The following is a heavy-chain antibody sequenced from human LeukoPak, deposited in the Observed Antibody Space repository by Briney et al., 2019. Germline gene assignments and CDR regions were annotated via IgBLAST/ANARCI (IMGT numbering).Heavy chain of an antibody. CDR2: IKQDGSDK. CDR3: ARPFSSAYWALDY. CDR1: GFTFSSYW. Sequence: GGSLRLSCAASGFTFSSYWMNWVRQAPGKGLEWVANIKQDGSDKYYVDSVRGRFTISRDNAKNSLYLQMNSLRPEDTAVYYCARPFSSAYWALDYWGQGTLVTFSS. D-gene: IGHD3-22*01. V-gene: IGHV3-7*01. J-gene: IGHJ4*02.